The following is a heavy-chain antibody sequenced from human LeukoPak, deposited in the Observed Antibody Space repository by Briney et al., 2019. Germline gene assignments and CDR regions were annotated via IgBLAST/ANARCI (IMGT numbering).Heavy chain of an antibody. CDR1: GFTFGDYG. V-gene: IGHV3-20*04. CDR3: ARDWTGYYGSDY. Sequence: GGSLRLSCTASGFTFGDYGMSWVRQAPGKGLEWVSGINWNGGSTGYADSVKGRFTISRGNAKNSLYLQMNSLRAEDTALYYCARDWTGYYGSDYWGQGTLVTVSS. D-gene: IGHD3/OR15-3a*01. CDR2: INWNGGST. J-gene: IGHJ4*02.